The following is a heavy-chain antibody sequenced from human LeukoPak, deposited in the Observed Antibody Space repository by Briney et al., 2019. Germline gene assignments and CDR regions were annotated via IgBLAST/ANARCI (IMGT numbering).Heavy chain of an antibody. V-gene: IGHV3-33*03. CDR2: IGVDGSKK. CDR3: VVVVVPAAVWQSDL. Sequence: GTSLRLSCAASGFTFINHGFHWVRQAPGKGLEWVALIGVDGSKKYYADSLKGRITISRDNSRNTLYLQMSSLRVEDTAVYYCVVVVVPAAVWQSDLWGRGTLVTVSS. D-gene: IGHD2-2*01. J-gene: IGHJ2*01. CDR1: GFTFINHG.